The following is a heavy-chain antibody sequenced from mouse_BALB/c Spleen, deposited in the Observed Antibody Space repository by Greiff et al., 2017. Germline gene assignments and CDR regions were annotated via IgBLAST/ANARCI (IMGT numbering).Heavy chain of an antibody. CDR1: GYNFTSYW. CDR3: ARHDYDDV. D-gene: IGHD2-4*01. J-gene: IGHJ1*01. Sequence: VQLQQPGAELVKPGTSVKLSCKASGYNFTSYWINWVKLRPGQGLEWIGDIYPGSGSTNYNEKFKSKATLTVDTSSSTAYMQLSSLASEDSALYYCARHDYDDVWGAGTTVTVSS. V-gene: IGHV1-55*01. CDR2: IYPGSGST.